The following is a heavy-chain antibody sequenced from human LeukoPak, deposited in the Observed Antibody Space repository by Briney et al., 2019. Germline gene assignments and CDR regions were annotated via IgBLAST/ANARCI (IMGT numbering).Heavy chain of an antibody. Sequence: SVKVSCKASGGTSNSHAISWVRQAPGQGLEWMGRIIPNLGTTNRAQNFQDRVTLTAGRSTNTAYMELTSLTSDDTAVYYCATTNDGGGYQWGDFFDFWGQGTLVTVSS. J-gene: IGHJ4*02. CDR2: IIPNLGTT. V-gene: IGHV1-69*04. D-gene: IGHD3-22*01. CDR1: GGTSNSHA. CDR3: ATTNDGGGYQWGDFFDF.